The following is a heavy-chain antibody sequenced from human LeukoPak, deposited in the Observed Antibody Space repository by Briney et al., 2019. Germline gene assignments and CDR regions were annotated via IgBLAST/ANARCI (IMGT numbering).Heavy chain of an antibody. D-gene: IGHD6-19*01. J-gene: IGHJ4*02. CDR3: AKDWGSAVAGTAGEFDY. CDR2: ISYDGSNK. Sequence: GGSLRLSCAASGFTFSSYGMHWVRQAPGKGLEWVAVISYDGSNKYYADSVKGRFTISRDNSKNTLYLQMNSLRAEDTAVYYCAKDWGSAVAGTAGEFDYWGQGTLATVSS. CDR1: GFTFSSYG. V-gene: IGHV3-30*18.